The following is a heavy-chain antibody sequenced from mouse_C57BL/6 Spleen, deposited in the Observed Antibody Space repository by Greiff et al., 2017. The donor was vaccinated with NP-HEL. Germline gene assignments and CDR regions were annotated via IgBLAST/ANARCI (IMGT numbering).Heavy chain of an antibody. V-gene: IGHV3-6*01. J-gene: IGHJ3*01. Sequence: DVKLQESGPGLVKPSQSLSLTCSVTGYSITSGYYWNWIRQFPGNKLEWMGYISYDGSNNYNPSLKNRISITRDTSKNQFFLKLNSVTTEDTATYYCAREGIYYDYDGRVFAYWGQGTLVTVSA. D-gene: IGHD2-4*01. CDR1: GYSITSGYY. CDR3: AREGIYYDYDGRVFAY. CDR2: ISYDGSN.